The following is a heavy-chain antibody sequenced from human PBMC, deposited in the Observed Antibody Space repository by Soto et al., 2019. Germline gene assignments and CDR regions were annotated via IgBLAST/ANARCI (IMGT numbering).Heavy chain of an antibody. V-gene: IGHV4-30-2*02. CDR1: GASISSGGYS. CDR3: ARSDGRY. CDR2: IYHSGST. Sequence: TLSLTCAVSGASISSGGYSWSWIRQPPGKGLEWIWYIYHSGSTYYNPSLKSRVTISVDRSKNQFSLKLSFVTAADTAVYYCARSDGRYWGQGTLVTVSS. J-gene: IGHJ4*02.